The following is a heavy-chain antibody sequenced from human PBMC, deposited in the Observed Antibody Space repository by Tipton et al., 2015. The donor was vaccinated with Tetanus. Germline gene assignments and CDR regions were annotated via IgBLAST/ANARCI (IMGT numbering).Heavy chain of an antibody. CDR2: IYHTGAA. J-gene: IGHJ5*02. D-gene: IGHD6-13*01. V-gene: IGHV4-31*02. CDR3: ARDFGSNHNWFDP. CDR1: GEALVRGGYY. Sequence: GEALVRGGYYWTWIRHLPGKGLEWIGYIYHTGAAHYNPSLKSRATLSVDMSKNQFFLKMISMTAADTAVYFCARDFGSNHNWFDPWGQGTPVTVSS.